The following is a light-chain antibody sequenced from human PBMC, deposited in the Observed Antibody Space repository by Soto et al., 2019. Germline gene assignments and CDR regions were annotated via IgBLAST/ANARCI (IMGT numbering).Light chain of an antibody. CDR3: SSYACAHRV. Sequence: QSALTQPPSASGSPGQSVTISCTGTSSDVGANNYVSWYQQHPGKAPKLMIYEVTKRPSGVPDRFSGSKSGNTASLTVSGLQAEDEADYYCSSYACAHRVFGTGTKVTVL. CDR2: EVT. V-gene: IGLV2-8*01. J-gene: IGLJ1*01. CDR1: SSDVGANNY.